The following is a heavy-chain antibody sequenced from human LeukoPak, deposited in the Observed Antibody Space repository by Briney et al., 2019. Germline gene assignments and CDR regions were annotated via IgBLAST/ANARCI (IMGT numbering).Heavy chain of an antibody. J-gene: IGHJ4*02. CDR3: ARDGDTYYYDSSGYLY. Sequence: PGRSLRLSCAASGFTFSSYAMHWVRQAPGKGLEWVAVISYDGSNKYYADSVKGRFTISRDNSKNTLYLQMNSLRAEDTAVYYCARDGDTYYYDSSGYLYWGQGTLVTVSS. V-gene: IGHV3-30-3*01. D-gene: IGHD3-22*01. CDR2: ISYDGSNK. CDR1: GFTFSSYA.